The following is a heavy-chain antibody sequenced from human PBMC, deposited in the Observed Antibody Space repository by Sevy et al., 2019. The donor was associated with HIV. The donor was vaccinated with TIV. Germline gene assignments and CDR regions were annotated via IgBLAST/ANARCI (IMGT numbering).Heavy chain of an antibody. CDR3: ARGPGCSGGSCYRVTTFDY. CDR2: ISSSSSTI. Sequence: GGSLRLSCAASGFTFSSYSMNWVRQAPGKGLEWVSYISSSSSTIYYADSVKGRFTISRDNAKNSLYLQMNSLRDEDTAVYYCARGPGCSGGSCYRVTTFDYWGQGTLVTVSS. D-gene: IGHD2-15*01. V-gene: IGHV3-48*02. CDR1: GFTFSSYS. J-gene: IGHJ4*02.